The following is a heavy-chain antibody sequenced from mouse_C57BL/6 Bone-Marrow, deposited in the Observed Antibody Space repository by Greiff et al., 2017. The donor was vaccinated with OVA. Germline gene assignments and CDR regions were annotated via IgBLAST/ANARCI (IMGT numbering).Heavy chain of an antibody. CDR1: GYSFTGYY. D-gene: IGHD4-1*01. CDR2: INPSTGGT. V-gene: IGHV1-42*01. J-gene: IGHJ3*01. CDR3: ARGGTSPFAY. Sequence: EVQLQQSGPELVKPGASVKISCKASGYSFTGYYMNWVKQSPEKSLEWIGEINPSTGGTTYNQKFKAKATLTVDKSSSTAYMQLKSLTSEDSAVYYCARGGTSPFAYGGQGTRVTVSA.